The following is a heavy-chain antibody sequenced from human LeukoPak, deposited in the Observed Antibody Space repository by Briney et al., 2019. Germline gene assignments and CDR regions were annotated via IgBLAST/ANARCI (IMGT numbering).Heavy chain of an antibody. V-gene: IGHV3-48*04. CDR2: ISSSSSTI. D-gene: IGHD4-17*01. J-gene: IGHJ4*02. CDR3: ARDWGFYGDYDDYFDY. Sequence: GGSLRLSCAASGFTFSSYSMNWVRQAPGKGLEWVSYISSSSSTIYYADSVKGRFTISRDNAKNSLYLQMNSLRAEDTAVYYCARDWGFYGDYDDYFDYWGQGTLVTVSS. CDR1: GFTFSSYS.